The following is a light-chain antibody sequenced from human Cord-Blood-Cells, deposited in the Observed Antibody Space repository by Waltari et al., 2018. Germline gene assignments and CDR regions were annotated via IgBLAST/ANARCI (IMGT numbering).Light chain of an antibody. Sequence: QSALTQPASVSGSPGQSIPISCTGTRSDVGSYTLVSWYQQHPGKAPKLMIYEGSKRPSGVSNRFSGSKSGNTASLTISGLQAEDEADYYCCSYAGSSTSWVFGGGTKLTVL. J-gene: IGLJ3*02. CDR1: RSDVGSYTL. CDR2: EGS. CDR3: CSYAGSSTSWV. V-gene: IGLV2-23*01.